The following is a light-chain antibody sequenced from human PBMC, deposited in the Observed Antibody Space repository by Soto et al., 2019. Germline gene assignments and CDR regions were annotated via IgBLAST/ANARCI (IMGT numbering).Light chain of an antibody. CDR1: QSVDSTY. CDR2: GAS. V-gene: IGKV3-20*01. J-gene: IGKJ1*01. Sequence: EMVLTQSPGTLSLSPGGRATLSCRASQSVDSTYITWYQQKPGQAPRLLIYGASNRATGIPDRFSGSGSGTGFTLTISRLEPEDFAVYYCQQYGSSGTFGQGTKVDIK. CDR3: QQYGSSGT.